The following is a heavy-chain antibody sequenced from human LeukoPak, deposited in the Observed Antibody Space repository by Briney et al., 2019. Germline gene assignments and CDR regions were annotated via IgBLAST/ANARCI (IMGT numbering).Heavy chain of an antibody. D-gene: IGHD2-2*01. CDR2: IIPIFGTA. CDR3: ARRVHCSSTSCYWYFDL. V-gene: IGHV1-69*05. Sequence: GASVKVSCKASGGTFSSYAISWVRQASGQGLEWMGGIIPIFGTANYAQKFQGRVTITTDESTSTAYMELSSLRSEDTAVYYCARRVHCSSTSCYWYFDLWGRGTLVTVSS. CDR1: GGTFSSYA. J-gene: IGHJ2*01.